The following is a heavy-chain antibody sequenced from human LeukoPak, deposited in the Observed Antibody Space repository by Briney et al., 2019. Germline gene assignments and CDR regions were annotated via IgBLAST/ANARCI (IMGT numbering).Heavy chain of an antibody. V-gene: IGHV3-21*01. CDR3: ARDRAWNYFDY. Sequence: GGSLRLSCAASGFTFSSYSMNWVRQAPGKGLEWVSSISSSSSYIYYADSVKGRFTISRDNAKNSLYLQMNSLRAEDTAVYYCARDRAWNYFDYWGQGTLVTVSS. J-gene: IGHJ4*02. CDR1: GFTFSSYS. D-gene: IGHD3-3*01. CDR2: ISSSSSYI.